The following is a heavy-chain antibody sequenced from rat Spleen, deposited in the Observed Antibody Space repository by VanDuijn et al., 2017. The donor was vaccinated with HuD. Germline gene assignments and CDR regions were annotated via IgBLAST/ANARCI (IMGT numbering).Heavy chain of an antibody. Sequence: EVQLVESGGGLVQPGRSMKLSCAASGFTFSNYDMAWVRQAPTKGLEWVASISYDGSSTYYRDSVKGRFTISRDNAKSTLYLQMDSLRSEDTATYYCTTALDYGGYSEDYFDYWGQGVMVTVSS. D-gene: IGHD1-11*01. CDR2: ISYDGSST. CDR3: TTALDYGGYSEDYFDY. V-gene: IGHV5-20*01. J-gene: IGHJ2*01. CDR1: GFTFSNYD.